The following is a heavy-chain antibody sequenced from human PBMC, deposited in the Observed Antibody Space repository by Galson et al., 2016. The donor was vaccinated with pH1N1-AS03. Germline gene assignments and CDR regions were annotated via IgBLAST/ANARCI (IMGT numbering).Heavy chain of an antibody. J-gene: IGHJ3*01. Sequence: SLRLSCAASGVTFSYYWMHWVRQAPGKGLVWVSGINSDGSGTMYADSVKGRFTISRDNAKNTLYLQMNSLRAEDTAIYYCSRDPRTAFDFWGQGTTNTVSS. CDR1: GVTFSYYW. V-gene: IGHV3-74*03. CDR3: SRDPRTAFDF. CDR2: INSDGSGT.